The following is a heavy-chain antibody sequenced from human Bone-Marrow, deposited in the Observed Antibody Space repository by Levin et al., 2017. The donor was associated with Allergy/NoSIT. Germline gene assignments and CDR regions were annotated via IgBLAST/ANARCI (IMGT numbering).Heavy chain of an antibody. CDR3: AKGRTPTYYYGSGSYYSLDY. Sequence: GGSLRLSCAASGFTFSIYGMHWVRQAPGKGLEWVAVILDDGSNRYYAHSVKGRFTISRDNSKNTLYLQMNSLRAEDTAVYYCAKGRTPTYYYGSGSYYSLDYWGQGSLVTVSS. V-gene: IGHV3-30*18. J-gene: IGHJ4*02. D-gene: IGHD3-10*01. CDR2: ILDDGSNR. CDR1: GFTFSIYG.